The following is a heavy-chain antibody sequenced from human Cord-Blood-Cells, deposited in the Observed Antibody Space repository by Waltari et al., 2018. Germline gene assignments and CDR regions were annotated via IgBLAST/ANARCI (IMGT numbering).Heavy chain of an antibody. V-gene: IGHV4-4*02. Sequence: QVQLQESGPGLVTPSGTLSPACAVSGGSISRSHWSRWVRQPPGKGLEWSGEIYHSGSTNYNPSLKSRVTISVDKSKNQFSLKLSSVTAADTAVYYCAREGHYYDSSGYYAFDIWGQGTMVTVSS. J-gene: IGHJ3*02. CDR1: GGSISRSHW. CDR2: IYHSGST. CDR3: AREGHYYDSSGYYAFDI. D-gene: IGHD3-22*01.